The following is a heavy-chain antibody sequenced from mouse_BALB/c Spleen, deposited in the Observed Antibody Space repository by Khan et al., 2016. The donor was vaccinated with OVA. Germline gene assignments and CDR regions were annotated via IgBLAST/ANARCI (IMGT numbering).Heavy chain of an antibody. V-gene: IGHV14-1*02. Sequence: VQLKESGAELVRPGALVKLSCKTSGFNIKDYYMHWVKQRPEQGLEWIGWIDPENGNTIYDPKFQGKASLTADTSSNTAYLQLSSLTSEDTAVYYCARDGYSPWFAYWGQGTLVAGSA. CDR1: GFNIKDYY. CDR3: ARDGYSPWFAY. J-gene: IGHJ3*01. CDR2: IDPENGNT. D-gene: IGHD2-3*01.